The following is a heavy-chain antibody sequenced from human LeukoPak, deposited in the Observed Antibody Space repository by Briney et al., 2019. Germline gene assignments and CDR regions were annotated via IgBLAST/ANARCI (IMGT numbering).Heavy chain of an antibody. CDR2: ISGSGGST. CDR3: AKGTGYYILTRYNWFDP. CDR1: GFTFSSYA. Sequence: PGGSLILSCAASGFTFSSYAMSWVRQAPGKGLEWVSAISGSGGSTYYADSVKGRFTISRDNSKNTLYLQMNSLRAEDTAVYYCAKGTGYYILTRYNWFDPWGQGTLVTVSS. J-gene: IGHJ5*02. D-gene: IGHD3/OR15-3a*01. V-gene: IGHV3-23*01.